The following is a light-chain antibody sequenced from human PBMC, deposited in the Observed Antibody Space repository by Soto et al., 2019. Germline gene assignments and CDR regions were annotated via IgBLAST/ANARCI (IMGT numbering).Light chain of an antibody. V-gene: IGKV3-15*01. CDR3: QQYNNWPPLT. J-gene: IGKJ1*01. CDR1: QNIHTN. Sequence: EIVMTQSPATLSVSPVERSTLSFSAGQNIHTNLAWYQQKPGQAPRLLIYGASTRATGIPARFSGSGSGTEFTLTISSLQSEDFAVYYCQQYNNWPPLTFGQGTKVDIK. CDR2: GAS.